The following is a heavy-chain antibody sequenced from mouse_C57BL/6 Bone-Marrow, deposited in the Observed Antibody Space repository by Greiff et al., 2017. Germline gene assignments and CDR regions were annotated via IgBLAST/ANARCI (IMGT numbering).Heavy chain of an antibody. J-gene: IGHJ3*01. CDR3: ARGYYGSSWFAY. Sequence: QVQLQQPGAELVRPGPSVKLSCKASGYTFTSYWMHWVKQRPGQGLEWIGVIDPSDSYTNYNQKFKGKATLTVDTSSSTAYMQLSSLTSEDSAVYYCARGYYGSSWFAYWGQGTLVTVSA. D-gene: IGHD1-1*01. V-gene: IGHV1-59*01. CDR2: IDPSDSYT. CDR1: GYTFTSYW.